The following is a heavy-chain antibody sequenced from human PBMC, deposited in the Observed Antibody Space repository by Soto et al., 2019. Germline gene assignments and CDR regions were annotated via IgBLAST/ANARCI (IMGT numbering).Heavy chain of an antibody. J-gene: IGHJ4*02. CDR1: GGTFSSYA. V-gene: IGHV1-69*13. D-gene: IGHD6-19*01. Sequence: ASVKVSCRASGGTFSSYAISWVRQAPGQGLEWMGGIIPIFGTANYAQKFQGRVTITADESTSTAYMELSSLRSEDTAVYYCARVGVAGTGTGFYFDYWGQGTLVTVSS. CDR3: ARVGVAGTGTGFYFDY. CDR2: IIPIFGTA.